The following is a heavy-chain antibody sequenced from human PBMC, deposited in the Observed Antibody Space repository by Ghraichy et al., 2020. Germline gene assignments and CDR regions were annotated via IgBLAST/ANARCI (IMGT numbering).Heavy chain of an antibody. CDR1: GFTFSHSA. CDR2: MSYDGSFK. J-gene: IGHJ6*03. CDR3: ARAGGGVSYYYYYYMDV. Sequence: GGSLRLSCAASGFTFSHSALYWVRQAPGKGLVWVALMSYDGSFKYNTDSVKGRFTISRDNAKNTLSLQLDSLGPEDTGLYFCARAGGGVSYYYYYYMDVWGKGTTVTVSS. V-gene: IGHV3-30*04.